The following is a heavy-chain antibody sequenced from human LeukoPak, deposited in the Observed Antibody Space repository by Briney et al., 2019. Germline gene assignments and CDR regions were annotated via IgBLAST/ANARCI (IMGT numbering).Heavy chain of an antibody. CDR1: GFTVSSNY. J-gene: IGHJ4*02. CDR2: IYSGGST. D-gene: IGHD3-10*01. CDR3: ARDLSYGSGSYSLGY. V-gene: IGHV3-66*02. Sequence: GGSLRLSCSASGFTVSSNYMSWVRQAPGKGREGVSVIYSGGSTYYANSVKGRFTISRDNSKNTLYLQMNSLRAEDTAVYYCARDLSYGSGSYSLGYWGQGTLVTVSS.